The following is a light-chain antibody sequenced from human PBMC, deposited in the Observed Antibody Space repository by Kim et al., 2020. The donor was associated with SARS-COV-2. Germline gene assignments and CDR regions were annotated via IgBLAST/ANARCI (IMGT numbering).Light chain of an antibody. CDR2: YDR. CDR1: SIGGKS. J-gene: IGLJ2*01. V-gene: IGLV3-21*04. CDR3: QVWDIRSDSVV. Sequence: APGKTAMITWGGNSIGGKSVHWYQQKPGQAPVLVMYYDRDRPSGIPERFSGSNSGNTATLIISRVEAGDEADYYCQVWDIRSDSVVFGGGTQLTVL.